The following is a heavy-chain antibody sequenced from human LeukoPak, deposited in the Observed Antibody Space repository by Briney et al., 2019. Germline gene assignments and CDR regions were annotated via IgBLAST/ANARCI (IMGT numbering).Heavy chain of an antibody. D-gene: IGHD5-24*01. CDR3: ARDASLQTGAFDV. CDR2: IFHSGGT. V-gene: IGHV4-4*02. J-gene: IGHJ3*01. CDR1: GGSISRSDW. Sequence: SGTLSLTCAVSGGSISRSDWWSWVRQSPGKGLEWIGEIFHSGGTKYNPSLKSRVTISVDKSKNQFSLNLTSVTAADTAMYYCARDASLQTGAFDVWGQGTMVTVSS.